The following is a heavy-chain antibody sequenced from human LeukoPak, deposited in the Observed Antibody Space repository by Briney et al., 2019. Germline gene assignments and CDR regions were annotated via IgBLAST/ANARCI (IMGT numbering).Heavy chain of an antibody. J-gene: IGHJ5*02. V-gene: IGHV1-69*04. D-gene: IGHD3-10*01. Sequence: ASVKVSCKASGGTFSGYAISWVRQAPGQGLEWMGRIIPILGIANYAQKFQGRVTITADKSTSTAYMELSSLRSEDTAVYYCASTMVRGVISPSNWFDPWGQGTLVTVSS. CDR3: ASTMVRGVISPSNWFDP. CDR2: IIPILGIA. CDR1: GGTFSGYA.